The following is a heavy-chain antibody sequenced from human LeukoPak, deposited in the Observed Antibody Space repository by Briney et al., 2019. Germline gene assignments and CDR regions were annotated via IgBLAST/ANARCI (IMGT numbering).Heavy chain of an antibody. Sequence: SETLSLTCGVYGGSFSGYYWSWIRQPPGRGLEWIGEINHSGSTNYNPSLKSRVTLSVDMSKNQFSLRLSSVTAADTAVYYCARGSLWFGELRYWGQGTLVTVSS. CDR2: INHSGST. V-gene: IGHV4-34*01. CDR1: GGSFSGYY. J-gene: IGHJ4*02. CDR3: ARGSLWFGELRY. D-gene: IGHD3-10*01.